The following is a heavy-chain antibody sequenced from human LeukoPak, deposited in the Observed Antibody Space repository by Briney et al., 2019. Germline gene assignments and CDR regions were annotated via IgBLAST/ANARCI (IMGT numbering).Heavy chain of an antibody. CDR2: IYPNSGAT. CDR1: GYTFTGYY. J-gene: IGHJ4*01. V-gene: IGHV1-2*02. Sequence: GASVKVSCKASGYTFTGYYMHWVRQAPGQGLEWMGYIYPNSGATKYAQKFQGRVTMTRDTSISTAYMELSGLRSDDTAVYYCGTLLSNGPFDYWGHGSLVTVSS. CDR3: GTLLSNGPFDY.